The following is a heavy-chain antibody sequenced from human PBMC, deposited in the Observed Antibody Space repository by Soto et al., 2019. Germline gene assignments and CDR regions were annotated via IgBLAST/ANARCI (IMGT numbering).Heavy chain of an antibody. Sequence: QVQLVQSGAEVKKPGSSVNVSCKASGGTLSSYAISWVRQAPGQGLEWMGGIIPIFGTANYAQKFQGRVTITADESTSTAYMELSSLRSEDTAVYYCARETIGSDGYPIRDYWGQGTLVTVSS. CDR2: IIPIFGTA. J-gene: IGHJ4*02. V-gene: IGHV1-69*01. CDR1: GGTLSSYA. CDR3: ARETIGSDGYPIRDY. D-gene: IGHD5-12*01.